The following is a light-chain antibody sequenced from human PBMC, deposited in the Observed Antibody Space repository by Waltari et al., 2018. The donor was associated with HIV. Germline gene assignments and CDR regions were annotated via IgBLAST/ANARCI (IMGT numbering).Light chain of an antibody. V-gene: IGLV2-23*02. CDR2: EVN. Sequence: QSALTQAASVSGSPGQSINIACTGTSSDVGTYKLVPWSQPHPGKAPKLMIFEVNKRPSGVSNRFSGSKSGNTASLTISGLQAEDEADYYCCSYAGSSTPVVFGGGTKLTVL. CDR3: CSYAGSSTPVV. CDR1: SSDVGTYKL. J-gene: IGLJ2*01.